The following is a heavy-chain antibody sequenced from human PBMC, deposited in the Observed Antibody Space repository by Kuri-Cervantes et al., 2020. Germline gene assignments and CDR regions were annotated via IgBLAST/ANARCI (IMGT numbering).Heavy chain of an antibody. J-gene: IGHJ4*02. V-gene: IGHV4-39*01. CDR3: ARHTASDPTFDS. Sequence: SETLSLTCTVSGGSISSSSYYRGWIRQPPGKGLEWIGSTFYRGTTFYNPSLKSRVTIFADTFKNHFSLMLTSVTAADSAVYYCARHTASDPTFDSWGQGTLVTVSS. CDR2: TFYRGTT. D-gene: IGHD2-21*02. CDR1: GGSISSSSYY.